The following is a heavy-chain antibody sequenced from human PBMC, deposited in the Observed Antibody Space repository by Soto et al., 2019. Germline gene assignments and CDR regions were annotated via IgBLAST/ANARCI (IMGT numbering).Heavy chain of an antibody. V-gene: IGHV3-66*01. J-gene: IGHJ4*02. Sequence: GGSLRLSCAASGFTVSSNYMSWVRRAPGKGLEWVSVIYSGGSTYYADSVKGRFTISRDNSENTLYLQMNSLRAEDTAVYYCARTCSGGTCSFDYWGQGTLVTVSS. CDR3: ARTCSGGTCSFDY. CDR2: IYSGGST. D-gene: IGHD2-15*01. CDR1: GFTVSSNY.